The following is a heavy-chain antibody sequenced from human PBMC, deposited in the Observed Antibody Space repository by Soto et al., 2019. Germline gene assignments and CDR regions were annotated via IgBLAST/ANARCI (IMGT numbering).Heavy chain of an antibody. V-gene: IGHV3-23*01. D-gene: IGHD4-4*01. J-gene: IGHJ6*02. CDR1: GFTFSSYA. CDR2: ISGSGGST. Sequence: GGSLRLSCAASGFTFSSYAMSWVRQAPGKGLEWVSAISGSGGSTYYADSVKGRFTISRDNSKNTLYLQMNSLRAEDTAVYYCAKVPTVTTFPRYYYYGMDVWGQGTTVTVSS. CDR3: AKVPTVTTFPRYYYYGMDV.